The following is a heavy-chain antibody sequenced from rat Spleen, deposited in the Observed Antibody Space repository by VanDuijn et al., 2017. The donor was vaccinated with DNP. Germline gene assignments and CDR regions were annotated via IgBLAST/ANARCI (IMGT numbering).Heavy chain of an antibody. D-gene: IGHD4-3*01. Sequence: EVKLVESGGDLVQPGRSLKLSCVASGFTFNKYWMTWIRQVPGKGLEWVASITSSGDTTYYPDSVKGRFTISRDDAKNTLYLQMNSLRSEDTATYYGARSGRYYAMDAWGQGTSVTVSS. J-gene: IGHJ4*01. CDR2: ITSSGDTT. CDR3: ARSGRYYAMDA. CDR1: GFTFNKYW. V-gene: IGHV5-31*01.